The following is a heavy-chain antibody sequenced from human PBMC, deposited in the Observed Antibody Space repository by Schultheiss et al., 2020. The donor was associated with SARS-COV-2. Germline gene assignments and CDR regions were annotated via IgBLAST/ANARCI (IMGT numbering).Heavy chain of an antibody. Sequence: SQTLSLTCTVSGYSISSGYYWGWIRQPPGKGLEWIGSIYHSGSTNYNPSLKSRVTISVDTSKNQFSLKLRSVTAADTAVYYCANGRLTTVTIDYWGQGTLVTVSS. V-gene: IGHV4-38-2*02. J-gene: IGHJ4*02. CDR2: IYHSGST. CDR1: GYSISSGYY. CDR3: ANGRLTTVTIDY. D-gene: IGHD4-17*01.